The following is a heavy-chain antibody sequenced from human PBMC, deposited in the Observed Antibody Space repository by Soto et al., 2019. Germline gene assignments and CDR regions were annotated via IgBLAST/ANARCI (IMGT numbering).Heavy chain of an antibody. CDR3: AKRAVAGRNWYLDL. CDR2: ISGTGGSS. CDR1: GFTFSTYT. J-gene: IGHJ2*01. D-gene: IGHD6-19*01. V-gene: IGHV3-23*01. Sequence: EVQLLESGGGLVQPGGSLRLSCAASGFTFSTYTMSWVRQAPGKGMECVSAISGTGGSSSYTDSVKGRFTISRDNSKNTLSLQMDSLRAEDTARYYCAKRAVAGRNWYLDLWGRGTLVTVSS.